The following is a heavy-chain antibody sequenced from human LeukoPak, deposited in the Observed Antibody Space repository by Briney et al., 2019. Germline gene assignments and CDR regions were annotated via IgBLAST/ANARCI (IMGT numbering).Heavy chain of an antibody. Sequence: KLSDTLSLPRSVSGPPLTRHYWLWMPHPPGKGLGWIGYIHYSGSINYSPSLRSRVTISTDRSKNQFTLNLRSVSATDTAMYYCARVSLRSYWLDPGGQGTLVTVSS. D-gene: IGHD3-10*01. V-gene: IGHV4-59*11. J-gene: IGHJ5*02. CDR2: IHYSGSI. CDR1: GPPLTRHY. CDR3: ARVSLRSYWLDP.